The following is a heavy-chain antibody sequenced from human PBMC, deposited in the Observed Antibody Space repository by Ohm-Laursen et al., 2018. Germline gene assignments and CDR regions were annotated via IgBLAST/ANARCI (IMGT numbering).Heavy chain of an antibody. CDR2: IYYSGST. V-gene: IGHV4-59*01. CDR3: ARDGYNRDAFDI. CDR1: GGSISSYY. J-gene: IGHJ3*02. Sequence: TLSLTCTVSGGSISSYYWSWIRQPPGKGLEWIGYIYYSGSTNYNPSLKSRVTISVDTSKNQFSLKLSSVTAADTAVYYCARDGYNRDAFDIWGQGTMVTVSS. D-gene: IGHD5-24*01.